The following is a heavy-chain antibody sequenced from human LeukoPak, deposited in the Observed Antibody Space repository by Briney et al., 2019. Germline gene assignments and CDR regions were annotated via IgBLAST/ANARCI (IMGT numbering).Heavy chain of an antibody. J-gene: IGHJ5*02. CDR1: GLIVSSNY. Sequence: GGSLRLSCAASGLIVSSNYMTWVRQAPGKGLEWVSVIYSGGSTYYADSVKGRFTISRDNSNNTLYLQMNSLRADDTAVYYCARDGNYFDTTPNWFDTWGQGTLVTVSS. D-gene: IGHD3-22*01. V-gene: IGHV3-53*01. CDR3: ARDGNYFDTTPNWFDT. CDR2: IYSGGST.